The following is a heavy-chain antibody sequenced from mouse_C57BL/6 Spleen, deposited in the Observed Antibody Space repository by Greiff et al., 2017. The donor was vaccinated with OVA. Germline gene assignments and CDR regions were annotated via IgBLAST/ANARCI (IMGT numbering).Heavy chain of an antibody. CDR1: GFNIQDYY. Sequence: VQLQQSGAELVKPGASVKLSCTASGFNIQDYYMHWVKQRTEQGLEWIGRIDPEDGATKYAPKFPGQATITADTSSNTAYLQLSSLTSEDTAVYYCARRLDGYGVDYWGQGTTLTVSS. J-gene: IGHJ2*01. CDR3: ARRLDGYGVDY. D-gene: IGHD2-2*01. CDR2: IDPEDGAT. V-gene: IGHV14-2*01.